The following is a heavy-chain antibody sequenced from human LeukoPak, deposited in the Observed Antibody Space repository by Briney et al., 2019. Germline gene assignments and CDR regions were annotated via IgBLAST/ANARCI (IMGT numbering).Heavy chain of an antibody. CDR1: GFTFSNYE. V-gene: IGHV3-48*03. CDR3: ATMRGNYASFSDY. J-gene: IGHJ4*02. Sequence: PGGSLRLSCAASGFTFSNYEMNWVRQAPGKGLEWVSYISSSGITIRYADSVKDRFTISRDNAKSSLYLQMNSLRAEDTAVYYCATMRGNYASFSDYWGQGTLVTVSS. CDR2: ISSSGITI. D-gene: IGHD1-26*01.